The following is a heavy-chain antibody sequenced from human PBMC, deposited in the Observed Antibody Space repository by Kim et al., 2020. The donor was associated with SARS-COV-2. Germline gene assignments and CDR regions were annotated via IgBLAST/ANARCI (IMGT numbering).Heavy chain of an antibody. CDR1: GFTFSSYW. D-gene: IGHD6-6*01. CDR2: IKQDGSEK. CDR3: ARVAARRGLQERFQH. J-gene: IGHJ1*01. Sequence: GGSLRLSCAASGFTFSSYWMSWVRQAPGKGLEWVANIKQDGSEKYYVDSVKGRFTISRDNAKNSLYLQMNSLRAEDTAVYYCARVAARRGLQERFQHWGQGTLVTVSS. V-gene: IGHV3-7*03.